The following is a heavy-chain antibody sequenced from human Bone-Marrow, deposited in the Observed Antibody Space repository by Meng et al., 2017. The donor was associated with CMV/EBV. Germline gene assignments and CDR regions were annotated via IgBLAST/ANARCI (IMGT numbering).Heavy chain of an antibody. Sequence: GGSLRLSCAASGFTFSSYWMSWVRQAPGKGLEGVANIKQDGSEKNYVDSVKGRFTISRDNAKTSLYLQMNNLRAEDTAVYYCARGSTVTTLRPYWGQGTLVTGSS. CDR3: ARGSTVTTLRPY. V-gene: IGHV3-7*03. CDR1: GFTFSSYW. D-gene: IGHD4-17*01. J-gene: IGHJ4*02. CDR2: IKQDGSEK.